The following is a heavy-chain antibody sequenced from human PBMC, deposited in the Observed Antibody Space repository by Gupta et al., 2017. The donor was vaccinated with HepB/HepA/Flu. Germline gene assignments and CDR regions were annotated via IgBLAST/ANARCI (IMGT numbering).Heavy chain of an antibody. J-gene: IGHJ4*02. V-gene: IGHV4-61*01. CDR1: GGSVSSSSYY. D-gene: IGHD2-2*01. Sequence: QVQLQESGPGLVKPSETLSLTCTVSGGSVSSSSYYWSWIRQPPGKGLEWIGYIYYSGNTNYNPSLQSRVTISVDMSKNQFSLNLGSVTAADTAVYYCARYDCSSIYRYYFDFWGQGTLVTVSS. CDR2: IYYSGNT. CDR3: ARYDCSSIYRYYFDF.